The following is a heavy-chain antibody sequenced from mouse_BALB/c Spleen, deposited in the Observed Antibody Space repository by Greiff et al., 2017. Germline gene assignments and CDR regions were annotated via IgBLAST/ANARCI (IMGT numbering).Heavy chain of an antibody. D-gene: IGHD1-1*01. J-gene: IGHJ3*01. CDR2: INPYNGAT. V-gene: IGHV1-31*01. CDR1: GYSFTGYY. Sequence: VQLQQSGAELAKPGASVKISCKASGYSFTGYYMHWVKQSHVKSLEWIGRINPYNGATSYNQNFKDKASLTVDKSSSTAYMELHSLTSEDSAVYYCARSLTTVVAPGFAYWGQGTLVTVSA. CDR3: ARSLTTVVAPGFAY.